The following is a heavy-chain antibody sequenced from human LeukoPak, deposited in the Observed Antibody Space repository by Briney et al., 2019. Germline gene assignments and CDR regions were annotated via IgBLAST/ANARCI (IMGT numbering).Heavy chain of an antibody. Sequence: GGSLRLSCAASGFTFSSCAMTWVRQAPGKGLEWVSRISGSGATTYYADSVRGGFTISRDNSNNTVYLQMNSLRAEDTAVYYCAKDQSRVGASDPFDYWGQGMQVGVSS. J-gene: IGHJ4*02. CDR2: ISGSGATT. V-gene: IGHV3-23*01. CDR1: GFTFSSCA. D-gene: IGHD1-26*01. CDR3: AKDQSRVGASDPFDY.